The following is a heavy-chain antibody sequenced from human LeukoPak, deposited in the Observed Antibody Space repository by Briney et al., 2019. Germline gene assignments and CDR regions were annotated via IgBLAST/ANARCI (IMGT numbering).Heavy chain of an antibody. Sequence: PGGSLRLSCAASGFAFSTYNMHWVRQAPGKGLEWVAVISYNGRNENHAESVKGRFTISRDNSKNTPYLQMNTLRTEDTALYYCVREKYCTPTDCLHGRFYFNFWGQGTLVTVSS. D-gene: IGHD2-8*01. CDR3: VREKYCTPTDCLHGRFYFNF. CDR1: GFAFSTYN. V-gene: IGHV3-30*04. J-gene: IGHJ4*02. CDR2: ISYNGRNE.